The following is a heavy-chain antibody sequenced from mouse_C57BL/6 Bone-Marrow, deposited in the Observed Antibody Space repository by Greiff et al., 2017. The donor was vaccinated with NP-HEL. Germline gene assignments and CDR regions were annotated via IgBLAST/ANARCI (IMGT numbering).Heavy chain of an antibody. Sequence: VQLQQSGAELVKPGASVKLSCTASGFNIKDYYMHWVKQRTEQGLEWIGRIDPEDGGTKYAPKFQGKATITADTSSNTAYLQLSSRTSEDTAVYYCARWGGQLDAYWGQGTLVTVSA. J-gene: IGHJ3*01. V-gene: IGHV14-2*01. CDR2: IDPEDGGT. CDR1: GFNIKDYY. D-gene: IGHD3-2*01. CDR3: ARWGGQLDAY.